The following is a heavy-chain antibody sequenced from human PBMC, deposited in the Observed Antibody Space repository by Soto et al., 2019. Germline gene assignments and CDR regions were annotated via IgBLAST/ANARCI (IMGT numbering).Heavy chain of an antibody. CDR2: MSHSGGT. CDR3: ARVERGTATTVVDAFVI. Sequence: QVQLQQWGAGLLKPSETLSLTCAVYGGSVNSGNYYWSWIRQPPGKGLEWIGEMSHSGGTHLNPSLKRRVTISVDTSKNQFSLKMSSVTAADASLYYCARVERGTATTVVDAFVIWGPGTLVTVSS. V-gene: IGHV4-34*01. CDR1: GGSVNSGNYY. D-gene: IGHD1-1*01. J-gene: IGHJ3*02.